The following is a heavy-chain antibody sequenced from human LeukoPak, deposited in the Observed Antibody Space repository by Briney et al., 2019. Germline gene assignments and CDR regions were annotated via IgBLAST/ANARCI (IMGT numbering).Heavy chain of an antibody. D-gene: IGHD2-2*01. CDR1: GGSINSGNYY. CDR2: ISHSGST. J-gene: IGHJ5*02. V-gene: IGHV4-30-4*08. CDR3: ARDLRVVPAATAWFDP. Sequence: SETLSLTCTVSGGSINSGNYYWSWIRQPPGKGLEWMGYISHSGSTYYNPSLRSRVIISVDTSKNQFSLKLSSVTAADTAVYYCARDLRVVPAATAWFDPWGQGTLVTVSS.